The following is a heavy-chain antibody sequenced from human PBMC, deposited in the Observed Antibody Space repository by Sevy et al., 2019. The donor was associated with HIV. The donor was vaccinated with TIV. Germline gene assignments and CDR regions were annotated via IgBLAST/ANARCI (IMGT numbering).Heavy chain of an antibody. V-gene: IGHV3-30*18. CDR3: AKGYYDSSGGYFDY. J-gene: IGHJ4*02. CDR2: ISYDGSNK. CDR1: GFTFSSYG. D-gene: IGHD3-3*01. Sequence: GSLRLSCAASGFTFSSYGLHWVRQAPGKGLEWVAVISYDGSNKYYADSVKGRFTISRDNSKNTLYLQMNSLRAEDTAVYYCAKGYYDSSGGYFDYWGQGTLVTVSS.